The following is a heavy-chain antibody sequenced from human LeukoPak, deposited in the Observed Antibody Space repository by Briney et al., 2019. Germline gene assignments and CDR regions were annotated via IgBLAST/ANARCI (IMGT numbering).Heavy chain of an antibody. D-gene: IGHD1-20*01. Sequence: GASVKVSCKASGYTFTSYGISWVRQAPGQGLEWMGWISAYNGNTNYAQKLQGRVTMTTDTSTSTAYMELRSLRSDDTAVYYCARGQPIITGTTAVSFLFDPWGQGTLVTVSS. CDR2: ISAYNGNT. CDR1: GYTFTSYG. CDR3: ARGQPIITGTTAVSFLFDP. J-gene: IGHJ5*02. V-gene: IGHV1-18*01.